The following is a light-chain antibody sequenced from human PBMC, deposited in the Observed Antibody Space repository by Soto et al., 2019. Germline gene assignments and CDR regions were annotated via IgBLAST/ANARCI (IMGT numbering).Light chain of an antibody. J-gene: IGLJ3*02. CDR3: SSYTSSSTLVV. V-gene: IGLV2-14*03. CDR2: DVS. Sequence: QSALTQPASVSGSPGQSITISCTGTSSDVGGYNYVSWYQQHPGKAPKLMIYDVSNRPSGVSNRFSGSKSGNTASLTISGLQAEDEGDYYCSSYTSSSTLVVFGRGTKLTVL. CDR1: SSDVGGYNY.